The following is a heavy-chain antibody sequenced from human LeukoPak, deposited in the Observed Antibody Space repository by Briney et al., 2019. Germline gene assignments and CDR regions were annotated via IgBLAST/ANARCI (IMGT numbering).Heavy chain of an antibody. CDR3: AREGGYCGTDCYPDY. J-gene: IGHJ4*02. Sequence: ASVTVSCKASGYTFTSYDINWVRQATGQGLEWMGWMNPNSGNTVYAQKFQGRVTITRNTSISTAYMELSSLRSEDTAVYYCAREGGYCGTDCYPDYWGQGTLVTVSS. D-gene: IGHD2-21*02. V-gene: IGHV1-8*03. CDR2: MNPNSGNT. CDR1: GYTFTSYD.